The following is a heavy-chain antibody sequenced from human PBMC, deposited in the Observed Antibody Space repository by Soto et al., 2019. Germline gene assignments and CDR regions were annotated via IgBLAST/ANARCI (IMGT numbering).Heavy chain of an antibody. CDR3: ATQMTTAPY. CDR1: GFAVSANY. CDR2: IYSGGDT. J-gene: IGHJ4*02. V-gene: IGHV3-66*01. Sequence: HLVGSGGGLVQPGGSLRLSCAASGFAVSANYLSWVRQAPGKGLEWVSLIYSGGDTDYADSVRGRFTISRDNSKNTLYLQMNSLKAEDTAVYYCATQMTTAPYWGQGALVNVSS. D-gene: IGHD4-17*01.